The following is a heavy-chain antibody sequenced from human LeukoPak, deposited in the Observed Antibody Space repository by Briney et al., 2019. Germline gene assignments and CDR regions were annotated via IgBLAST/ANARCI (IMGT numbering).Heavy chain of an antibody. D-gene: IGHD5-12*01. V-gene: IGHV3-21*01. CDR3: ARDPARGYDSHFDY. CDR2: ITTSSSYI. Sequence: PGGSLRLSCAASGFTFSSYSMNRVRQAPGKGLEWVSSITTSSSYIYYADSVKGRFTISRDNAKNSLYLQMNSLRAEDTAVYYCARDPARGYDSHFDYWGQGTLVTVSS. CDR1: GFTFSSYS. J-gene: IGHJ4*02.